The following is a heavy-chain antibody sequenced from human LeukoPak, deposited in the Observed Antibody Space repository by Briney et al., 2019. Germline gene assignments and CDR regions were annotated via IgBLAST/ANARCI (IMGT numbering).Heavy chain of an antibody. CDR1: GFTFSSYG. CDR2: ISYDGSNK. D-gene: IGHD6-19*01. CDR3: AKDSSGWSHYFDY. Sequence: GRSLRLSCVASGFTFSSYGMHWVRQAPGKGLEWVAVISYDGSNKYYADSVKGRFTISRDNSKNTLYLQMNSLRDEDTAVYYCAKDSSGWSHYFDYWGQGTLVTVSS. V-gene: IGHV3-30*18. J-gene: IGHJ4*02.